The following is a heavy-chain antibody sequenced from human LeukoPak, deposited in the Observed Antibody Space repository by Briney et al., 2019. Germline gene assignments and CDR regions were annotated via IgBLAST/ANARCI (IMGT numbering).Heavy chain of an antibody. CDR3: AGHSEMDV. V-gene: IGHV3-53*01. D-gene: IGHD6-13*01. Sequence: GGSLRLSCAASGFTVSNNYMIWVRQAPGKGLEWVSLIYSGGSTYYSDSVRGRFATSRDNSKNALYLQMSSLRAEDTAVYYCAGHSEMDVWGQGITVTVSS. CDR1: GFTVSNNY. CDR2: IYSGGST. J-gene: IGHJ6*02.